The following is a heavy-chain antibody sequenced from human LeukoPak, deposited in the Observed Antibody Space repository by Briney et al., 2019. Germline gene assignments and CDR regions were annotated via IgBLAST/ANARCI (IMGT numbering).Heavy chain of an antibody. D-gene: IGHD6-19*01. CDR3: ARVTGGSGWYHWVDY. CDR2: INPNSGGT. CDR1: GYTFTGYY. V-gene: IGHV1-2*02. Sequence: ASVKVSCKASGYTFTGYYMHWVRQAPGQGLEWMGWINPNSGGTNYAQKLQGRVTMTTDTSTSTAYMELRSLRSDDTAVYYCARVTGGSGWYHWVDYWGQGTLVTVSS. J-gene: IGHJ4*02.